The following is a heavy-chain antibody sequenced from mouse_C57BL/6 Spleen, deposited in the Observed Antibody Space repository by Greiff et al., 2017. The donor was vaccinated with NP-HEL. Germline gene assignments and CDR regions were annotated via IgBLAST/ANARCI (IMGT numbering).Heavy chain of an antibody. CDR3: ARDDYYGSSPGAY. CDR2: ISRGSSTI. J-gene: IGHJ3*01. D-gene: IGHD1-1*01. V-gene: IGHV5-17*01. Sequence: DVMLVESGGGLVKPGGSLKLSCAASGFTFSDYGMHWVRQAPEKGLEWVAYISRGSSTIYYADTVKGRFTISRDNAKNTLFLQMTSLRSEDTAMYYCARDDYYGSSPGAYWGQGTLVTVSA. CDR1: GFTFSDYG.